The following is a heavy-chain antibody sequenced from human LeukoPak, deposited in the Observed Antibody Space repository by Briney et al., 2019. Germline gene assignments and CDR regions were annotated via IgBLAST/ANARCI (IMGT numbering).Heavy chain of an antibody. CDR3: AKYYDILTGYYNVRYFDS. V-gene: IGHV3-48*03. D-gene: IGHD3-9*01. CDR2: ISSSGGTI. Sequence: GGSLRLSCAASGFTFTRHGMNWVRQAPGKGLEWVSYISSSGGTIYYADFVKGRFSVSRDNAKNSLFLQMNSLRAEDTAVYYCAKYYDILTGYYNVRYFDSWGQGTLVTVSS. CDR1: GFTFTRHG. J-gene: IGHJ4*02.